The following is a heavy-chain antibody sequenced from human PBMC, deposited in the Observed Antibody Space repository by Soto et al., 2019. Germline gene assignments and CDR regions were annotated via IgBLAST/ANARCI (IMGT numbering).Heavy chain of an antibody. CDR2: IFSNDEK. V-gene: IGHV2-26*01. CDR3: ARINPFYYDSSGFYFNFDY. CDR1: GFSFSNPRMG. J-gene: IGHJ4*02. D-gene: IGHD3-22*01. Sequence: VSGPTLVNPTETLTLTCTVSGFSFSNPRMGVTWIRQPPGKALEWLAHIFSNDEKSYNTSLKSRLTISKDTSKSQVVLTMTNMDPVDTATYYCARINPFYYDSSGFYFNFDYWGQGALVTVSS.